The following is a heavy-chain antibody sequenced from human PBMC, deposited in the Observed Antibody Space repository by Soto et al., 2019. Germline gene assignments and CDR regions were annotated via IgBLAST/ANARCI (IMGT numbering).Heavy chain of an antibody. V-gene: IGHV3-30-3*01. CDR3: SRGDREDTAVVIGARPGEYGMDV. CDR1: GFTFSIYA. CDR2: ISYDGARK. Sequence: QVQLVESGGGVVQPGRSLRLSCAASGFTFSIYAMHWVRQAPGKGLEWVAVISYDGARKAYANSVKGRFTISRVTSKNTLYLQMNSLRVEDTAAYYCSRGDREDTAVVIGARPGEYGMDVWGRGTTVTVSS. J-gene: IGHJ6*02. D-gene: IGHD2-15*01.